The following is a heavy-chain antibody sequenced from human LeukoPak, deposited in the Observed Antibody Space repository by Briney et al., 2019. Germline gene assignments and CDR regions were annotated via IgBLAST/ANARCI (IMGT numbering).Heavy chain of an antibody. J-gene: IGHJ4*02. V-gene: IGHV4-61*08. CDR2: IYYSGST. D-gene: IGHD6-13*01. Sequence: SETLSLTCTVSGGSISSGGYYWSWIRQPPGKGLEWIGYIYYSGSTNYNPSLKSRVTISVDTSKNQFSLKLSPVTAADTAVYYCARPASSSWPGDFDYWGQGTLVTVSS. CDR3: ARPASSSWPGDFDY. CDR1: GGSISSGGYY.